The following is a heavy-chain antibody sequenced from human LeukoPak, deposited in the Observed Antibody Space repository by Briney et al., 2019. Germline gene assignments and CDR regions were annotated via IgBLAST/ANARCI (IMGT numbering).Heavy chain of an antibody. D-gene: IGHD3-10*01. V-gene: IGHV1-69*06. CDR2: IIPIFGTA. CDR3: ARERGFGEPLDY. CDR1: GGTFSSYA. J-gene: IGHJ4*02. Sequence: VASVKVPCKASGGTFSSYAISWVRQAPGQGLEWMGGIIPIFGTANYAQKFQGRVTITADKSTSTAYMELSSLRSEDTAVYYCARERGFGEPLDYWGQGTLVTVSS.